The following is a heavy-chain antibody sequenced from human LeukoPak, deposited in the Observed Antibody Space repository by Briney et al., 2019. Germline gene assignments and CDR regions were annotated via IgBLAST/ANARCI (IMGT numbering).Heavy chain of an antibody. Sequence: GGSLRLSCAASGFTFSSYAMHWVRQAPGKGLEWVAVISFDGRNKYYADSMKGRFTISRDNSKNTLYLQMNSLKTEDTAVYYCTQEEPEADAFDIWGQGTMVTVSS. CDR1: GFTFSSYA. CDR2: ISFDGRNK. D-gene: IGHD1-14*01. CDR3: TQEEPEADAFDI. V-gene: IGHV3-30*04. J-gene: IGHJ3*02.